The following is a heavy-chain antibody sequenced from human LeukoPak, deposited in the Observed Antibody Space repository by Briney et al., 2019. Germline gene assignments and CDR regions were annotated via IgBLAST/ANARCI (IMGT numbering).Heavy chain of an antibody. CDR1: GFTFSSYA. Sequence: GGSLRLSCAASGFTFSSYAMSWVRQAPGKGLEWVSTISGSGGTTYYADSVKGRFTISRDNPKNTLYLQMNSLSAEDTALYYCAKGRGWYPFFDYWGQGTLVTVSS. CDR2: ISGSGGTT. J-gene: IGHJ4*02. CDR3: AKGRGWYPFFDY. V-gene: IGHV3-23*01. D-gene: IGHD6-19*01.